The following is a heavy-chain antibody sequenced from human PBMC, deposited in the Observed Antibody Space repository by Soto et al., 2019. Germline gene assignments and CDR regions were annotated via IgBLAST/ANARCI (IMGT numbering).Heavy chain of an antibody. J-gene: IGHJ4*02. D-gene: IGHD4-17*01. CDR3: ASESYGGEFDY. CDR2: INAGNGNT. V-gene: IGHV1-3*05. Sequence: QVQLVQSGAEEKKPGASVKVSCKASGYTFTSYAMNWVRQAPGQRLEWMGWINAGNGNTKYSQKFQGRVTITRDTSASTAYMERSSLRSEDTAVYYCASESYGGEFDYWGQGTLVTVSS. CDR1: GYTFTSYA.